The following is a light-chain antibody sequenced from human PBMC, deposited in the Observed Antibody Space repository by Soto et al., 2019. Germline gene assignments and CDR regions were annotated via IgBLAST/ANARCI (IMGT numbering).Light chain of an antibody. CDR1: SSDVGGYNY. V-gene: IGLV2-14*01. Sequence: SVLTQPASVSGSPGQSITISCTGTSSDVGGYNYVSWYQQHPGKAPKLMIYEVSNRPSGVSNRFSGSKSGNTASLTISGLQAEDEADYYCSSYTSSSTLGRVFGGGTKLTVL. J-gene: IGLJ3*02. CDR3: SSYTSSSTLGRV. CDR2: EVS.